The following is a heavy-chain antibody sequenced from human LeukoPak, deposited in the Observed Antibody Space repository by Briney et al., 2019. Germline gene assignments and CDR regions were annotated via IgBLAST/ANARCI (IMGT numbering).Heavy chain of an antibody. CDR1: GFTFSTYS. D-gene: IGHD3-10*01. V-gene: IGHV3-48*02. Sequence: SGGSLRLSCAASGFTFSTYSMNWVRQAPGKALECVSYISTSRTSIYYAHSVKGRFTISRDNDKNSVYLKMNSLRDEDTAVYYCVRDVRGGYSYWGQGTLVTVSS. CDR3: VRDVRGGYSY. J-gene: IGHJ4*02. CDR2: ISTSRTSI.